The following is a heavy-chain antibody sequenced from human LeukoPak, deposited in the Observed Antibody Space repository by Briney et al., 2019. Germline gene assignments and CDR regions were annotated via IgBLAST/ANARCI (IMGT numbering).Heavy chain of an antibody. J-gene: IGHJ4*02. CDR1: GFTFSSYA. D-gene: IGHD6-19*01. CDR2: ICGSVGST. CDR3: AKAVGQWLVEFDY. Sequence: GGSLRLSCAASGFTFSSYAMSWVRQAPGKGLEWVSAICGSVGSTYYADSVKGRFTISRDNSKNTLYLQMNSLRAEDTAVYYCAKAVGQWLVEFDYWGQGTLVTVSS. V-gene: IGHV3-23*01.